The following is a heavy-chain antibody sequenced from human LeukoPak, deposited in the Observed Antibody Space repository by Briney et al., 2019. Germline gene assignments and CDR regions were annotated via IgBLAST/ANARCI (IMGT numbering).Heavy chain of an antibody. V-gene: IGHV3-23*01. CDR3: AKGDPPGY. CDR1: GFTFSSSA. CDR2: MSCTGGGT. D-gene: IGHD6-25*01. J-gene: IGHJ1*01. Sequence: QPGGSLRLSCAASGFTFSSSAMSWVRQTPGKGLEWVSTMSCTGGGTYYPDSVKGRLTLSRDNSKNTLYLQMNNLRAEDTAVYYCAKGDPPGYWGQGTLVTVSS.